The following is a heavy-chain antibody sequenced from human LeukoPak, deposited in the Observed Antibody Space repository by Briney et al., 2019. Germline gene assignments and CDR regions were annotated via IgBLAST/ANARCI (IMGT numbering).Heavy chain of an antibody. Sequence: SVKVSCKASGGTFSSYAISWVRQAPGQGLEWMGRIIPILGIANYAQKFQGRVTITADKSTSTAYMELSSLRSEDTAVYYCARDPIAGYYYYYGMDVWGQGTTVTVSS. CDR2: IIPILGIA. CDR1: GGTFSSYA. D-gene: IGHD6-13*01. CDR3: ARDPIAGYYYYYGMDV. J-gene: IGHJ6*02. V-gene: IGHV1-69*04.